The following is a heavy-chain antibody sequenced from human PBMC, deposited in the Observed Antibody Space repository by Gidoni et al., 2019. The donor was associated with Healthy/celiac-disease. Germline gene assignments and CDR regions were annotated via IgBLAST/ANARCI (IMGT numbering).Heavy chain of an antibody. D-gene: IGHD4-17*01. J-gene: IGHJ5*02. CDR3: ARGVTTVTTTNWFDP. V-gene: IGHV1-8*01. CDR1: GYTFTSYD. CDR2: MNPNSGNT. Sequence: QVQLVQSGAEVTKPGSSVTVSCKASGYTFTSYDINWVRQATGQGLEWMGWMNPNSGNTGYAQKFQGRVTMTRNTSISTAYMELSSLRSEDTAVYYCARGVTTVTTTNWFDPWGQGTLVTVSS.